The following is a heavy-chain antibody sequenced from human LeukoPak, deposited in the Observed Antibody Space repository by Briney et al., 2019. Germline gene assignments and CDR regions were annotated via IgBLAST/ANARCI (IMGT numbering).Heavy chain of an antibody. D-gene: IGHD3-10*01. CDR3: ARQDIWFGELVV. V-gene: IGHV4-39*01. CDR1: GGSISRGTYY. J-gene: IGHJ6*02. Sequence: SETLSLTCIVSGGSISRGTYYWGGLRQPPGKGLEWIGSISDSGSTYYSPSLKSRVTISVDTSKNQFSLKLRFVTAADTAVYYCARQDIWFGELVVWGQGTTVTVSS. CDR2: ISDSGST.